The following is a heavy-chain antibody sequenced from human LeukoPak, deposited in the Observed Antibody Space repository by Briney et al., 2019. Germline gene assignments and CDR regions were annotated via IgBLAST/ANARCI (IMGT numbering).Heavy chain of an antibody. D-gene: IGHD1-26*01. V-gene: IGHV1-2*02. CDR3: AREGLGSGAYGGIDY. CDR1: GYTFTGYY. CDR2: IDPNSGGT. J-gene: IGHJ4*02. Sequence: GASMKVSCKASGYTFTGYYMHWVRQAPGQGLEWMGWIDPNSGGTTYAQKFQGRVTMTRDTSISTAYMELSSLRSEDTAVYYCAREGLGSGAYGGIDYWGQGTLVTVSS.